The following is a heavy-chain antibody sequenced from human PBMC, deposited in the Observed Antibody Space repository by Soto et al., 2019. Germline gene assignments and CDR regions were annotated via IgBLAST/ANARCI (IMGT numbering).Heavy chain of an antibody. CDR2: ISPTGGDT. Sequence: ASVKVSCEASGYTFTDYYIHWVRQAPGQGLEWMGWISPTGGDTNYAQRSQGRVTMTRDTSITTAYMELSSLRSDDTAVYYCATVGSIVGGSTRFRYWGHGTLVTVSS. V-gene: IGHV1-2*02. D-gene: IGHD1-26*01. J-gene: IGHJ4*01. CDR3: ATVGSIVGGSTRFRY. CDR1: GYTFTDYY.